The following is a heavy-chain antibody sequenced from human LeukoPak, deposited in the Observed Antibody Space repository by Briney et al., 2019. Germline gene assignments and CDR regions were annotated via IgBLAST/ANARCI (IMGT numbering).Heavy chain of an antibody. J-gene: IGHJ4*02. CDR2: ISGSGAST. V-gene: IGHV3-23*01. CDR1: GFTFSSYA. Sequence: GGSLRLSCAASGFTFSSYAMTSVRQAPGKGLEWVSTISGSGASTYYADSVKGRFTISRDNAKNSLYLQMNSLRAEDTAVYYCASPLGYCSGGSCYLVYWGQGTLVTVSS. D-gene: IGHD2-15*01. CDR3: ASPLGYCSGGSCYLVY.